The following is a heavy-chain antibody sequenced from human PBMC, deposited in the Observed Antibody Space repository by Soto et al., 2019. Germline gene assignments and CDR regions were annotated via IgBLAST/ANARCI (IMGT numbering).Heavy chain of an antibody. D-gene: IGHD2-15*01. CDR3: SRDGARYCSGGSCYLGY. J-gene: IGHJ4*02. V-gene: IGHV1-3*01. CDR2: INAGNGNT. CDR1: GYTFTSYA. Sequence: QVQLVQSGAEVKKPGASVKVSCKASGYTFTSYAMHWVRQAPGQRLEWMGWINAGNGNTKYSQKFQGRVTITRDTSASTAYMELSSLRSEDTAVYYCSRDGARYCSGGSCYLGYWGQGTLVTVSS.